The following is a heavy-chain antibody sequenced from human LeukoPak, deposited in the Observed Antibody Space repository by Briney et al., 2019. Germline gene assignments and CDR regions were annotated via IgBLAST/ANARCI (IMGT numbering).Heavy chain of an antibody. Sequence: SSETLSLTCTVSGGSISSSSYYWGWIRQPPGKGLEWIGSICYSGSTYYNPSLKSRVTISVDTSKNQFSLKLSSVTAADTAVYYCARLPYYFDYWGQGTLVTVSS. CDR1: GGSISSSSYY. J-gene: IGHJ4*02. CDR2: ICYSGST. CDR3: ARLPYYFDY. V-gene: IGHV4-39*01.